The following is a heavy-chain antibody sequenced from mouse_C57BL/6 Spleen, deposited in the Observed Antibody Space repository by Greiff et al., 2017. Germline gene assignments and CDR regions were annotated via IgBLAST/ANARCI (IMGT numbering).Heavy chain of an antibody. CDR2: LYSGDGDT. D-gene: IGHD3-3*01. Sequence: LVESGPELVKPGASVKISCKASGYAFSSSWMNWVKQRPGKGLEWIGRLYSGDGDTNYNGKFKGKATLTADKSSSTAYMQLSSLTSEDSAVYFCAREGPLYAMDYWGQGTSVTVSS. CDR1: GYAFSSSW. V-gene: IGHV1-82*01. J-gene: IGHJ4*01. CDR3: AREGPLYAMDY.